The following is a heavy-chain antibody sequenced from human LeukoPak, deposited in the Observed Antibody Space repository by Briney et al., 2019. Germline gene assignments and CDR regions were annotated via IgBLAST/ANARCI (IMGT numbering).Heavy chain of an antibody. V-gene: IGHV3-9*01. D-gene: IGHD6-13*01. J-gene: IGHJ2*01. CDR1: GFTFDDYA. CDR2: ISWNSGSI. Sequence: PGGSLRLSCAASGFTFDDYAMHWVRHAPGKGLEWVSGISWNSGSISYADSVKGRFTISRDNAKNSLYLQMNSLRAEDTALYYCAKDKGSSSWTDWYFDLWGRGTLVTVSS. CDR3: AKDKGSSSWTDWYFDL.